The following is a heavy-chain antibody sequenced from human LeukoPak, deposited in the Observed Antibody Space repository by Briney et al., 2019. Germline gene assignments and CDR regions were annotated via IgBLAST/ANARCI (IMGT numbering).Heavy chain of an antibody. CDR3: ARDNAYYGSGRNNWFDP. CDR1: GDSISSSNCY. V-gene: IGHV4-39*07. Sequence: SETLSLTCTVSGDSISSSNCYWGWIRQPPGKGLEWIGSIYHSGSTYYNPSLKSRVIISVDTSKNQFSLKLSSVTAADTAVYYCARDNAYYGSGRNNWFDPWGQGTLVTVSS. J-gene: IGHJ5*02. CDR2: IYHSGST. D-gene: IGHD3-10*01.